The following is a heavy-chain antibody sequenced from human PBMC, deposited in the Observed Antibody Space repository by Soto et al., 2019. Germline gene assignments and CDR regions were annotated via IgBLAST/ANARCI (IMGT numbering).Heavy chain of an antibody. CDR2: IHPSDSLT. CDR3: ARLGTISTLDY. J-gene: IGHJ4*02. Sequence: GESLKISCKGSGYDFSKHWITWVRQVPGKGLEWMGRIHPSDSLTNDSPSFQGHVTISADKSTSTASLQWNSLKASDTAIYYCARLGTISTLDYWGQGTLVTVSS. D-gene: IGHD7-27*01. CDR1: GYDFSKHW. V-gene: IGHV5-10-1*01.